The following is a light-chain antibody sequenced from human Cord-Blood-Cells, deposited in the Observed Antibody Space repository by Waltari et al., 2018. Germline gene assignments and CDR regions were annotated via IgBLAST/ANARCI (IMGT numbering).Light chain of an antibody. V-gene: IGKV1-39*01. J-gene: IGKJ1*01. CDR2: AAS. Sequence: DIQMTHSPHSLPAPVGHRVTITRRASHSTNSYLNVYQQKPGKAPKLLIYAASSLHSGVPSRFSGSGAGTDFTLTINSLQPEDFATYYCQQSYSTLGTFGQGTKVEIK. CDR3: QQSYSTLGT. CDR1: HSTNSY.